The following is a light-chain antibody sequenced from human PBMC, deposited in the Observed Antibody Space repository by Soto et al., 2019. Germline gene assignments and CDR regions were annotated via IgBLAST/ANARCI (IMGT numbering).Light chain of an antibody. Sequence: AIHMTQSPSSLSASLGDRVTLTCRASQGIRNDLGWYQQKPGKAPKLLIYAASSLQSGVPSRFSGSGSGTDFTLTISSLQPEDFATYYCLQDYNYPRTFGQGTKVDI. J-gene: IGKJ1*01. CDR1: QGIRND. CDR3: LQDYNYPRT. CDR2: AAS. V-gene: IGKV1-6*01.